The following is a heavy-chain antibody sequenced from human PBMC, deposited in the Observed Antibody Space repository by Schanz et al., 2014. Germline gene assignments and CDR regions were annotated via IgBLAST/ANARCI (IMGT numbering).Heavy chain of an antibody. CDR3: AKDLDANYFDY. J-gene: IGHJ4*02. D-gene: IGHD1-1*01. CDR2: IKEDGSVK. V-gene: IGHV3-7*01. CDR1: TFTFSSDW. Sequence: EVQLAESGGGLVQPGGSLRLSCAASTFTFSSDWMSWVRQAPGKGLEWVANIKEDGSVKYYADSVKGRFTISRDNSKNTLYLQMNGLRGEDTAVYYCAKDLDANYFDYWGQGILVTVSS.